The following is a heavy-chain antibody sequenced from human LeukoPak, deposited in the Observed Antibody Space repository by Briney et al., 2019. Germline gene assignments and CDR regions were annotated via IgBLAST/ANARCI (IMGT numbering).Heavy chain of an antibody. CDR1: GFTFSSYG. CDR2: ISYDGGNK. V-gene: IGHV3-30*18. J-gene: IGHJ5*02. Sequence: PGGSLRLSCAASGFTFSSYGMHWVRQAPGKGLEGVAVISYDGGNKYYADSVKGRFTISRDNSKNTLYLQMNSLRAEDTAVYYCAKDPSSVLRFLEWSGGEYNWFDPWGQGTLVTVSS. CDR3: AKDPSSVLRFLEWSGGEYNWFDP. D-gene: IGHD3-3*01.